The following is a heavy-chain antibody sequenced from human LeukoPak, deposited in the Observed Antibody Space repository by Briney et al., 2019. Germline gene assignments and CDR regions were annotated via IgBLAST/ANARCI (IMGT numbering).Heavy chain of an antibody. V-gene: IGHV3-23*01. Sequence: PGGSLRLSCAASGFTFSSYAMSWVRQAPGKGLEWVSAISGSGGSTYYADSVKGRFTISRDNSKNTLYLQMNSLRAEDTAVYYCAKPRYYDSSGYYTRPYYFDYWGQGTLVTVSS. J-gene: IGHJ4*02. CDR1: GFTFSSYA. CDR2: ISGSGGST. CDR3: AKPRYYDSSGYYTRPYYFDY. D-gene: IGHD3-22*01.